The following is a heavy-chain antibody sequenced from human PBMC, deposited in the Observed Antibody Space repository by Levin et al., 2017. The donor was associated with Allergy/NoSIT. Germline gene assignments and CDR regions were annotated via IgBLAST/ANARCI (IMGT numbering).Heavy chain of an antibody. J-gene: IGHJ1*01. D-gene: IGHD3-3*01. V-gene: IGHV1-69*06. CDR3: ARSPYSGGFLEWFPLGFQH. CDR2: IIPIFGTA. Sequence: ASVKVSCKASGGTFSSYAISWVRKAPGQGLEWMGGIIPIFGTANYAQKFQGRVTITADKSTSTAYMELSSLRSEDTAVYYCARSPYSGGFLEWFPLGFQHWGQGTLVTVSS. CDR1: GGTFSSYA.